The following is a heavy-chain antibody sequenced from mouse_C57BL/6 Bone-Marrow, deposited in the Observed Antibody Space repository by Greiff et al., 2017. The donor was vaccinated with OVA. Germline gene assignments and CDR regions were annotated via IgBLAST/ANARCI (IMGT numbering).Heavy chain of an antibody. CDR3: AIYDGYPFAY. CDR2: ILPGSGST. J-gene: IGHJ3*01. V-gene: IGHV1-9*01. D-gene: IGHD2-3*01. Sequence: VQLQQSGAELMKPGASVKLSCKATGYTFTGYWIEWVKQRPGHGLEWIGEILPGSGSTNYHEKFKGKATFTADTSSNTAYMQLSSLTTEDSAIYYCAIYDGYPFAYWGQGTLVTVSA. CDR1: GYTFTGYW.